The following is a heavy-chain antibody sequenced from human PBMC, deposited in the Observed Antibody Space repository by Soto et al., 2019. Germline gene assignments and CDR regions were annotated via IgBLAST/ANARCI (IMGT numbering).Heavy chain of an antibody. CDR2: ISSSSSTI. CDR3: ARESADFWSGYPTFDY. CDR1: GFTFSSYS. V-gene: IGHV3-48*01. J-gene: IGHJ4*02. Sequence: GGSLRLSCAASGFTFSSYSMNWVRQAPGKGLKWVSYISSSSSTIYYADSVKGRFTISRDNAKNSLYLQMNSLRAEDTAVYYCARESADFWSGYPTFDYWGQGTLVTVSS. D-gene: IGHD3-3*01.